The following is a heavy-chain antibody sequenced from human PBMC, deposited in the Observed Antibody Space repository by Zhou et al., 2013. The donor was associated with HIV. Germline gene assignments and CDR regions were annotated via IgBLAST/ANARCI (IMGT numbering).Heavy chain of an antibody. Sequence: QVQLVQSGAEMKKPGASVNISCKASGYAFTTYYIHWVRQVPGQGLEWMGWMNPNSGNTGYAQKFQGRVTMTRNTSISTAYMELSSLRSEDTAVYYCASHHSSGWYWYGMDVWGQGTTVTVSS. CDR3: ASHHSSGWYWYGMDV. D-gene: IGHD6-19*01. CDR2: MNPNSGNT. CDR1: GYAFTTYY. J-gene: IGHJ6*02. V-gene: IGHV1-8*02.